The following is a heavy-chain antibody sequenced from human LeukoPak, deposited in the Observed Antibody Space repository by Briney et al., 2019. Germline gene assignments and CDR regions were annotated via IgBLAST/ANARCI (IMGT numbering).Heavy chain of an antibody. V-gene: IGHV3-30-3*01. D-gene: IGHD3-3*01. CDR3: AREYYDFWSGYSPFDP. CDR2: ISYNGRNK. CDR1: GFTFSSYA. Sequence: GGSLRLSCAASGFTFSSYAMHWVRQAPGKGLEWVAVISYNGRNKYYADSVKGRFTISRDNSKNTLYLQMNSLRAEDTAVYYCAREYYDFWSGYSPFDPWGQGTLVTVSS. J-gene: IGHJ5*02.